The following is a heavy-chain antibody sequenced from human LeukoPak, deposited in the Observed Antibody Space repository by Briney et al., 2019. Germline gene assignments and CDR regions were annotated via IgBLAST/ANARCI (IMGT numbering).Heavy chain of an antibody. J-gene: IGHJ5*02. CDR1: GFTFKNYG. CDR2: ISYDGNNK. V-gene: IGHV3-30*18. CDR3: AKVPGREGNSGPDLDP. D-gene: IGHD6-19*01. Sequence: GKSLRLSCGASGFTFKNYGMHWVRQAPGKGLEWVAVISYDGNNKYYADSVKGRFTISRDNSKNTLDLQMNSLRVEDTAMYFCAKVPGREGNSGPDLDPWGQGTLVIVSS.